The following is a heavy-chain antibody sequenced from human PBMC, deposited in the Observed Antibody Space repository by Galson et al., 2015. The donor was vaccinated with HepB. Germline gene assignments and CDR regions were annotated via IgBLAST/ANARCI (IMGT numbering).Heavy chain of an antibody. CDR2: IKQDGSEK. D-gene: IGHD6-19*01. V-gene: IGHV3-7*03. CDR3: ARGGRVGGYASAWCPWYY. Sequence: SLRLSCAASGFIFSNYWMSWVRQAPGQGLEWVASIKQDGSEKYYVDSVKGRFTISRDNAKNSLYLQMNSLRAEDTAVYYCARGGRVGGYASAWCPWYYWGQGTLVSVSS. CDR1: GFIFSNYW. J-gene: IGHJ4*02.